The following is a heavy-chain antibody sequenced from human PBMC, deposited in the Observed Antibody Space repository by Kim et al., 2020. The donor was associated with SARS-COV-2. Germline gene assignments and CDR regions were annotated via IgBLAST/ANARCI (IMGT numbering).Heavy chain of an antibody. CDR1: GFTFSSYG. CDR3: AKNPMVQYYYGMDV. V-gene: IGHV3-30*18. D-gene: IGHD3-10*01. CDR2: ISYDGSNK. Sequence: GGSLRLSCAASGFTFSSYGMHWVRQAPGKGLEWVAVISYDGSNKYYADSVKGRFTISRDNSKNTLYLQMNSLRAEDTAVYYCAKNPMVQYYYGMDVWGQGTTVTVSS. J-gene: IGHJ6*02.